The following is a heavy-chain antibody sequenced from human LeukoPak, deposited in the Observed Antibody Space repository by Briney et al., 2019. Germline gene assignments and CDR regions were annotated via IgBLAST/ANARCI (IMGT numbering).Heavy chain of an antibody. V-gene: IGHV3-48*03. CDR1: GFTFSSYE. D-gene: IGHD3-10*02. J-gene: IGHJ6*04. Sequence: GGSLRLSCAASGFTFSSYEMNWVRQAAGKGLEWVAYISSSGSTIYYADSVKGRFTISRDNAKNSLYLQMNSLRAEDTAVYYCAELGITMIGGVWGKGTTVTISS. CDR2: ISSSGSTI. CDR3: AELGITMIGGV.